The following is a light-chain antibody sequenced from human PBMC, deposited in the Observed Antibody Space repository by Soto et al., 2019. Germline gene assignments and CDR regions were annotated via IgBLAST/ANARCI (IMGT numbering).Light chain of an antibody. CDR3: QHRSNWPRT. CDR1: QSVSAY. J-gene: IGKJ1*01. V-gene: IGKV3-11*01. Sequence: EIVLTQSPATLSLSPGERATLSCRASQSVSAYLAWYQQKPGQAPRLLIYDASNRATGIPARFSGSGSGTDFTLTINSLEPEDFAVYYCQHRSNWPRTFCQGPKVEIK. CDR2: DAS.